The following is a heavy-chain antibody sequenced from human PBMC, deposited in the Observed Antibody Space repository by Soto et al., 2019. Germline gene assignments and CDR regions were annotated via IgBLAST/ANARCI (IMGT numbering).Heavy chain of an antibody. J-gene: IGHJ4*02. CDR1: GQSFSGHT. CDR3: ARGSGFAVIPGELEDVHYDY. D-gene: IGHD2-2*01. V-gene: IGHV4-34*01. Sequence: QVQLQQWGAGLLKPSETLSLTCAVYGQSFSGHTWSWIRQSPGKGLEWIGEISQSGSTYYNPSLKTRVTLSADTSKNQFSLTLNSVTAADTGVFYCARGSGFAVIPGELEDVHYDYWGQGTLVSVSS. CDR2: ISQSGST.